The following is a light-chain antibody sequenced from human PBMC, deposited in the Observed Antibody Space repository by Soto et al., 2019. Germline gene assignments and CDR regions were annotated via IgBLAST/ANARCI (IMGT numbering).Light chain of an antibody. V-gene: IGLV2-23*02. CDR2: EVS. CDR3: CTYAGSSFYV. CDR1: SSDVGSYNI. Sequence: QSVLTQPASVSGSPGQSITISCTGTSSDVGSYNIVSWYQQHPGKAPKLMIYEVSKRPSGVSNRFSGSKSGNTASLTISGLQAEDEADYYCCTYAGSSFYVFGTGTKLTVL. J-gene: IGLJ1*01.